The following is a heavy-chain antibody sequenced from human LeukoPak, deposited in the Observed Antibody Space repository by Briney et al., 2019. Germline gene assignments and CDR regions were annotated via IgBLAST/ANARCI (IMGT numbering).Heavy chain of an antibody. Sequence: GGSLRLSCTASGFIFTKYWMSWVRQAPGKGLEWVANIKQDGSEKYYIDSVKGRFTISRDNAKNSLYLQMNSLRAEDTAVYYCARYRRDNYGYNYWGQGTLVTVSS. CDR2: IKQDGSEK. V-gene: IGHV3-7*01. J-gene: IGHJ4*02. CDR1: GFIFTKYW. D-gene: IGHD5-18*01. CDR3: ARYRRDNYGYNY.